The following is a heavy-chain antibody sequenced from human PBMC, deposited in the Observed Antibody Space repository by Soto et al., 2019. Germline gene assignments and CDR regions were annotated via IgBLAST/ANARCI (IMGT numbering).Heavy chain of an antibody. CDR1: GYTFTSYG. Sequence: QVQLVQSGAEVKKPGASVKVSCKASGYTFTSYGISWVRQAPGQGLEWMGWISAYNGNTNYAQKLQGRVTMTTETXTXTXXMELRRVRSDDTAVYCCARAGEEFGDPSGGDGMDVRGQGTTVTVSS. J-gene: IGHJ6*01. V-gene: IGHV1-18*01. CDR3: ARAGEEFGDPSGGDGMDV. CDR2: ISAYNGNT. D-gene: IGHD2-21*01.